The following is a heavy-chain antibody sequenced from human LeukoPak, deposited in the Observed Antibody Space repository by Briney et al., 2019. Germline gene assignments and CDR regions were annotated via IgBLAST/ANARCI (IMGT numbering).Heavy chain of an antibody. CDR3: ARVRDSSGSWPPYFDY. CDR1: GGSISNYY. Sequence: SETLSLTCTVSGGSISNYYWSWIRQPPGKGLEWIGYIYYGGSTNYNPSLKGRVTISVDTSNNQFSLKLSSVTAADTAVYYCARVRDSSGSWPPYFDYWGQGTLVTVSS. J-gene: IGHJ4*02. V-gene: IGHV4-59*01. CDR2: IYYGGST. D-gene: IGHD3-22*01.